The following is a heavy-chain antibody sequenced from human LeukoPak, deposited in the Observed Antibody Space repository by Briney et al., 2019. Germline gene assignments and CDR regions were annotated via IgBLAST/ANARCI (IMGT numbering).Heavy chain of an antibody. V-gene: IGHV4-39*01. D-gene: IGHD2-2*01. CDR3: ARSQATAMVSDY. CDR1: GGSPNSSSYY. J-gene: IGHJ4*02. CDR2: IYYSGRT. Sequence: KPSETLSLTCTVSGGSPNSSSYYWGWIRQPPGKGLEWIGSIYYSGRTYYNPSLKSRVTIFVDTSKNQFSLKLNSVTAADTAVYYCARSQATAMVSDYWGQGTLVTVSS.